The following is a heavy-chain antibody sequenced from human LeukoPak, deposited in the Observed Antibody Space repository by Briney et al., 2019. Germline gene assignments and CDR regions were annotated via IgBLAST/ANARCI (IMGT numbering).Heavy chain of an antibody. V-gene: IGHV4-61*09. CDR1: GGSISTDNYY. CDR2: IYTSGST. J-gene: IGHJ4*02. CDR3: AYYYDSSGFYPEMS. Sequence: SQTLSLTCTVSGGSISTDNYYWSWIRQPAGKGLEWIGHIYTSGSTIYNPSLKSRVTISIDTSENQFSLKLSSVTAADTAVYYCAYYYDSSGFYPEMSWGQGILVTVSS. D-gene: IGHD3-22*01.